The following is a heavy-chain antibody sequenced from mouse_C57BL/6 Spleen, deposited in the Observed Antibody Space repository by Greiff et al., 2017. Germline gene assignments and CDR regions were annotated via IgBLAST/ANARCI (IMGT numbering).Heavy chain of an antibody. J-gene: IGHJ2*01. D-gene: IGHD1-1*01. CDR2: ISSGGDYI. CDR3: TRDADLGYGSRYFDY. CDR1: GFTFSSYA. V-gene: IGHV5-9-1*02. Sequence: EVQLVESGEGLVKPGGSLKLSCAASGFTFSSYAMSWVRQTPEKRLEWVAYISSGGDYIYYADTVKGRFTISRDNARNTLYLQMSSLKSEDTAMYYCTRDADLGYGSRYFDYWGQGTTLTVSS.